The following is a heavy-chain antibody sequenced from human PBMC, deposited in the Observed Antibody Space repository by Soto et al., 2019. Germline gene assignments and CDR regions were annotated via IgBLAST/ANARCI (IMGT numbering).Heavy chain of an antibody. D-gene: IGHD6-19*01. J-gene: IGHJ3*02. V-gene: IGHV1-3*01. CDR1: GYTFTSYA. Sequence: QVQLVQSGAEVKKPGASVKVSCKASGYTFTSYAMHWVRQAPGQRLEWMGWINAGNGNTKYSQKFQGRVTITRDTSASTAFMELSSLRSEDTSVYYCARAARPGVAVADWDDAFDIWGQGTMVTVSS. CDR2: INAGNGNT. CDR3: ARAARPGVAVADWDDAFDI.